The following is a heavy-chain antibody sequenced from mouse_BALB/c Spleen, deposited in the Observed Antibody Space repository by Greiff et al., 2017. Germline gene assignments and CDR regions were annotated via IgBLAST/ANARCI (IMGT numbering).Heavy chain of an antibody. CDR2: INPSNGGT. CDR1: GYTFTSYY. CDR3: TRADYSTMDY. V-gene: IGHV1S81*02. Sequence: VQLQQPGAELVKPGASVKLSCKASGYTFTSYYMYWVKQRPGQGLEWIGGINPSNGGTNFNEKFKSKATLTVDKSSSTAYMQLSSLTSEDSAVYYCTRADYSTMDYWGQGTSVTVSS. D-gene: IGHD1-1*01. J-gene: IGHJ4*01.